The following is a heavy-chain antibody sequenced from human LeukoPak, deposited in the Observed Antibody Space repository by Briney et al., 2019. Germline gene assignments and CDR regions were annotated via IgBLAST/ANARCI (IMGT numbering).Heavy chain of an antibody. CDR1: GYTFTGYY. J-gene: IGHJ4*02. CDR2: INPNSGGT. Sequence: GASVKVSCKASGYTFTGYYMHWVRQAPGQGLEWMGWINPNSGGTNYAQKFQGRVTMTRDTSISTAYMELSSLRSEDTAVYYCARGYSGYNYGYYFDYWGQGTLVTVSP. CDR3: ARGYSGYNYGYYFDY. V-gene: IGHV1-2*02. D-gene: IGHD5-12*01.